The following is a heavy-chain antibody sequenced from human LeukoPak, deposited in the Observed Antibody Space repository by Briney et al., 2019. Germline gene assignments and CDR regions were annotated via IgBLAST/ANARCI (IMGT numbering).Heavy chain of an antibody. D-gene: IGHD2-2*01. J-gene: IGHJ5*02. CDR2: FDPEDGEA. CDR3: ATLLVPAAMPDDWFDP. CDR1: GYTLTELS. Sequence: GASVKVSCEVSGYTLTELSMHWVRQAPGKGLEWMGGFDPEDGEAIYAQKFQGRVTMTEDTSTDTAYMELSSLRSEDTAVYYCATLLVPAAMPDDWFDPWGQGTLVTVSS. V-gene: IGHV1-24*01.